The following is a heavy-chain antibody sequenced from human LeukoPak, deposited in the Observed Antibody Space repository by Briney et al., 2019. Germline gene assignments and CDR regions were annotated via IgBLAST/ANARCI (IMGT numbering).Heavy chain of an antibody. Sequence: SVKVSCKASGGTFSSYAISWVRQAPEQGLEWMGGIIPIFGTANYAQKFQGRVTITADESTSTAYMELSSLRSEDTAVYYCARETREDYGVDYWGQGTLVTVSS. J-gene: IGHJ4*02. V-gene: IGHV1-69*13. D-gene: IGHD4-17*01. CDR3: ARETREDYGVDY. CDR1: GGTFSSYA. CDR2: IIPIFGTA.